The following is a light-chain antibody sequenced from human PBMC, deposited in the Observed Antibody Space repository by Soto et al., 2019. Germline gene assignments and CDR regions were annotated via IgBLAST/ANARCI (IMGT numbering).Light chain of an antibody. CDR2: RDH. CDR3: AAWDDSLNGYVV. Sequence: QPVLTQPPSASGTPGQRVTISCSGSRYNIGSNTVNWYQQVPGTAPRLLIHRDHQRPSGVPDRFSGSKSGTSASLAISGLQSEDEADYHCAAWDDSLNGYVVFGGGTKLTVL. J-gene: IGLJ2*01. V-gene: IGLV1-44*01. CDR1: RYNIGSNT.